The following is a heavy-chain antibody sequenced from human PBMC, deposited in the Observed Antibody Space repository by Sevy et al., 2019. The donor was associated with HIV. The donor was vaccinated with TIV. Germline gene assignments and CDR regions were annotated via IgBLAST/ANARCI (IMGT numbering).Heavy chain of an antibody. J-gene: IGHJ4*01. CDR1: GGSISAKNYF. D-gene: IGHD5-18*01. Sequence: SETLSLTCTVSGGSISAKNYFWGWIRQPPGKGLEWIGSIYHTGSTYHSPSLQSRVGISVATSKKLFSVKLSSVTAADTAVYFCARHAFKHGYRPSYFDSWSHGTLVTVSS. CDR2: IYHTGST. V-gene: IGHV4-39*01. CDR3: ARHAFKHGYRPSYFDS.